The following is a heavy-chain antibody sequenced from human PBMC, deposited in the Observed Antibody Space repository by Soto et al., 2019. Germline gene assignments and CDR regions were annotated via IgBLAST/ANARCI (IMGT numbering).Heavy chain of an antibody. CDR3: APGLDMATFWTD. J-gene: IGHJ4*02. CDR2: ISGGDTT. V-gene: IGHV3-23*01. Sequence: EVQLLESGGGLVKPGGSLRLSCVASGFTFGSYAMSWVRQAPGQGLDWVSTISGGDTTQYAESVKGRFTISRDKSKNTLYLQMNTLGVEYTALYYCAPGLDMATFWTDWGQGTLFTVSS. D-gene: IGHD3-3*01. CDR1: GFTFGSYA.